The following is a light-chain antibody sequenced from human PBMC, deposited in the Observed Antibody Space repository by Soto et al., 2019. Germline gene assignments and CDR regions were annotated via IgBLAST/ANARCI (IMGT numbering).Light chain of an antibody. Sequence: DIQMTQSPSSLSASVGDRVTITCRASQGISSYLAWYQQKPGKAPKLLIYAASSLQSGVPSRFTGSGSGTHFTLTISGLQPADFATYYCQQSYNTPITFGQGTRLENK. CDR2: AAS. J-gene: IGKJ5*01. V-gene: IGKV1-39*01. CDR3: QQSYNTPIT. CDR1: QGISSY.